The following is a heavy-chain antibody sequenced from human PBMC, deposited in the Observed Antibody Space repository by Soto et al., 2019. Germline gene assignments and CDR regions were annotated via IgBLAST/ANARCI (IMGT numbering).Heavy chain of an antibody. CDR2: INSDGSST. J-gene: IGHJ6*03. V-gene: IGHV3-74*01. D-gene: IGHD3-3*01. CDR1: GFTFSSYW. Sequence: GGSLRLSCAASGFTFSSYWMHWVRQAPGKGLVWVSRINSDGSSTSYADSVKGRFTISRDNAKNTLYLQMNSLRAEDTAVYYCARAGYYYFWSGYYRSTSYYYYYMDVWGKGTTVTVSS. CDR3: ARAGYYYFWSGYYRSTSYYYYYMDV.